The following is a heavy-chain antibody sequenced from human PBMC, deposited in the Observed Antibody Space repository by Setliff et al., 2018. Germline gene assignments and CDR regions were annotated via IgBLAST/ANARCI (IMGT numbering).Heavy chain of an antibody. J-gene: IGHJ6*02. Sequence: SETLSLPCAVSGYSISSGYYWGWIRQPPGKGLEWIGSIYHSGSTYYNPSLKGRVTISVDTSKNQFSLKLSSVTAADTAVYYCARSAGYSSSWYNYYYGMDVWGQGTTVTVSS. CDR3: ARSAGYSSSWYNYYYGMDV. CDR1: GYSISSGYY. V-gene: IGHV4-38-2*01. CDR2: IYHSGST. D-gene: IGHD6-13*01.